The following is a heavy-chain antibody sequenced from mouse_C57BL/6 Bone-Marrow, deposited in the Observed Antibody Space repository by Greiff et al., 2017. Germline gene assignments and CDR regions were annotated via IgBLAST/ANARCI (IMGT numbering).Heavy chain of an antibody. CDR3: AVCYYCDVCAMDY. CDR2: IDPANGNT. Sequence: VQLQQSVAELVRPGASVKLSCTASGFNIKNSYMNWVKQRPEQGLEWIGWIDPANGNTTYAPKFQGKATITADTSSNTAYLQLSSLTSEDTAISYVAVCYYCDVCAMDYWGQGTSVTVSS. D-gene: IGHD2-13*01. V-gene: IGHV14-3*01. CDR1: GFNIKNSY. J-gene: IGHJ4*01.